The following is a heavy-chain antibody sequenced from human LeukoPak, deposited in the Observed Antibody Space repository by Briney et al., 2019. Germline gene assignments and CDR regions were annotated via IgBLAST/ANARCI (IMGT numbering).Heavy chain of an antibody. J-gene: IGHJ4*02. CDR2: INPSGGST. V-gene: IGHV1-46*01. CDR3: ARNGDTTRIDY. CDR1: GYTFTSYY. Sequence: ASVKVSCKASGYTFTSYYMHWVRQAPGQGLEWMGRINPSGGSTSYAQKFQGRVTITRDTSTSTVYMELSSLRPEDTAVHYWARNGDTTRIDYWGQGTLVTASS. D-gene: IGHD5-18*01.